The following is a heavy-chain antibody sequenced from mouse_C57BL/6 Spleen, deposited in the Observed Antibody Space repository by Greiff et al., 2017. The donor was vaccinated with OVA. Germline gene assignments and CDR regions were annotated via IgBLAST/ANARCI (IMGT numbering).Heavy chain of an antibody. CDR3: ARALSTYYGYDRGFDY. CDR2: IYPGDGDT. Sequence: QVQLQQSGPELVKPGASVKISCKASGYAFSSSWMNWVKQRPGKGLEWIGRIYPGDGDTNYNGKFKGKATLTADKSSSTAYMQLSSLTSEDSAVYFCARALSTYYGYDRGFDYWGQGTTLTVSS. CDR1: GYAFSSSW. V-gene: IGHV1-82*01. J-gene: IGHJ2*01. D-gene: IGHD2-9*01.